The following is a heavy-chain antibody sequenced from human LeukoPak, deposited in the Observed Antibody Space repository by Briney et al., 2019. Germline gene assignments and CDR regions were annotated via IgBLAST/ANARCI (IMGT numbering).Heavy chain of an antibody. V-gene: IGHV4-4*02. J-gene: IGHJ5*02. CDR3: ARDRGSGWYVSRFDP. D-gene: IGHD6-19*01. Sequence: PSETLSLTCAVSGGSISSSNWWSWVRQPPGKGLEWIGEIYHSGSTNYNPSLKSRVTISVDKSKNQFSLKLSSVTAADTAVYYCARDRGSGWYVSRFDPWGQGTLVTVSS. CDR2: IYHSGST. CDR1: GGSISSSNW.